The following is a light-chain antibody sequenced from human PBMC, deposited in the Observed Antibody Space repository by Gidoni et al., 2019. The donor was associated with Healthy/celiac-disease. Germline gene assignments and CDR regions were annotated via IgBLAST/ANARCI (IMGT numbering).Light chain of an antibody. CDR3: QQSDSTPLT. CDR2: AAS. V-gene: IGKV1-39*01. J-gene: IGKJ1*01. CDR1: QSISSY. Sequence: DIQMTQSPSSLSASVGDRVTITCRASQSISSYLNWYQQKPGKAPKLLIYAASSLQSGVPSRFSGSGSGTDFTLTISSLQPEDFATYYCQQSDSTPLTCGQGTKVEIK.